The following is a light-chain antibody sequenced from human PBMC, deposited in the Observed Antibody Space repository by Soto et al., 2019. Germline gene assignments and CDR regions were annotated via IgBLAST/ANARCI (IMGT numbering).Light chain of an antibody. CDR1: QSISNW. CDR3: QQYDTYSRT. V-gene: IGKV1-5*01. Sequence: DIQMTQSPSTLSASVGDRVTITCRASQSISNWLAWYQQRPGKAPKLLIYDASSLQSGVPSRFSGGRSGTEFTLTISSLQAGDFATYYCQQYDTYSRTFGQGTKLEI. CDR2: DAS. J-gene: IGKJ2*01.